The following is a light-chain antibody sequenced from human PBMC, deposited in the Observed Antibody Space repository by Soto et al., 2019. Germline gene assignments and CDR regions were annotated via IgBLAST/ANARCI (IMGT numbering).Light chain of an antibody. CDR3: QQSYSTPAT. J-gene: IGKJ1*01. Sequence: DIQMTQSPSSLSASVGDRVTITCRASQSVSRYLNWYQQKPGKAPQLLIYAASSVQSEVPPRFSGRGSGTDFYLTISRLHPEDFATYYCQQSYSTPATFGQGTKVEV. CDR2: AAS. CDR1: QSVSRY. V-gene: IGKV1-39*01.